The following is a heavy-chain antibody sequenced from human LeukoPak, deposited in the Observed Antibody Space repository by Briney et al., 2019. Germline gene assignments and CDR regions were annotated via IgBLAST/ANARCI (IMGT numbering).Heavy chain of an antibody. CDR1: GGSINTYY. CDR3: ARGPLFMDV. CDR2: IYYSGST. V-gene: IGHV4-59*01. J-gene: IGHJ6*02. Sequence: SETLSLTCTVSGGSINTYYWSWIRQPPGKRLEWIGYIYYSGSTNYNPSLKSRVTISVDTSKNQFSLKLSSVTAADTAVYYCARGPLFMDVWGQGTTVTVSS.